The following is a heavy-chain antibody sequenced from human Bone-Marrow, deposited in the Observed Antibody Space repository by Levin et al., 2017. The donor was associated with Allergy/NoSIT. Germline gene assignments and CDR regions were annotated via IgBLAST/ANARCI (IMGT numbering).Heavy chain of an antibody. CDR2: IYYSGST. J-gene: IGHJ4*02. D-gene: IGHD3-16*02. CDR1: GGSISSSSYY. V-gene: IGHV4-39*07. Sequence: MTSETLSLTCTVSGGSISSSSYYWGWIRQPPGKGLEWIGSIYYSGSTYYNPSLKSRVTISVDTSKNQFSLKLSPVTAADTAVYYCARDGMITFGGVIVTKFDYWGQGTLVTVSS. CDR3: ARDGMITFGGVIVTKFDY.